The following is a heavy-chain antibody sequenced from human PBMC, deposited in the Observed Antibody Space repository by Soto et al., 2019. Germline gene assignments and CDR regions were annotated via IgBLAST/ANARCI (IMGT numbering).Heavy chain of an antibody. D-gene: IGHD1-1*01. Sequence: PGGSLRLSCAASGFTFSSYVMHWVRQAPGKGLEWVAVISYDGSNKYYADSVKGRFTISRDNSKNTLYLQMNSLRAEDTAVYYCAKDRVGTRNDYYYGMDVWGQGSPITVSS. J-gene: IGHJ6*02. CDR1: GFTFSSYV. CDR3: AKDRVGTRNDYYYGMDV. V-gene: IGHV3-30*18. CDR2: ISYDGSNK.